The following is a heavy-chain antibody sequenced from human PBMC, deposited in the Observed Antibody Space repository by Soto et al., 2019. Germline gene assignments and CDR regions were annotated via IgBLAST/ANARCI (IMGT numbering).Heavy chain of an antibody. V-gene: IGHV1-69*12. CDR2: IIPIFGTA. J-gene: IGHJ6*02. CDR1: GGTFSSYA. CDR3: ARVRVRITGTPYYYGMDV. D-gene: IGHD1-7*01. Sequence: QVQLVQSGAEVKKPGSSVKVSCKASGGTFSSYAISWVRQAPGQGLEWMGGIIPIFGTANYAQKFQGRVTITADESTSTAYMELSSLRSEDTAVYYCARVRVRITGTPYYYGMDVWGQGTTVTVSS.